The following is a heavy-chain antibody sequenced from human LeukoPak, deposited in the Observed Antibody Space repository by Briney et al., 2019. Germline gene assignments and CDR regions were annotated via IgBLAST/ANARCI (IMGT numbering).Heavy chain of an antibody. CDR2: ISAYNGNT. Sequence: ASVKVSCKASGCTFTSYGISWVRQAPGQGLEWMGWISAYNGNTNYAQKLLGRVTMTIDTSTSTAYMELRSLRSDDTAVYYCARGSVQLWFVYWGQGTLVTVSS. CDR1: GCTFTSYG. V-gene: IGHV1-18*01. CDR3: ARGSVQLWFVY. J-gene: IGHJ4*02. D-gene: IGHD5-18*01.